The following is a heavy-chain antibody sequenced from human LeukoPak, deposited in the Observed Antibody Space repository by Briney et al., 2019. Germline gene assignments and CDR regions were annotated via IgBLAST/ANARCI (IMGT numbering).Heavy chain of an antibody. CDR2: ISSSSSYI. J-gene: IGHJ4*02. Sequence: GGSLRLSCAASGFTFSSYSMNWVRQAPGKGLEWVSSISSSSSYIYYADSVKGRFTISRDNAKNSLYLQMNSLRAEDTAVYYCASWPGAWYGEDSWGQGTLVTVSS. CDR1: GFTFSSYS. CDR3: ASWPGAWYGEDS. V-gene: IGHV3-21*04. D-gene: IGHD3-10*01.